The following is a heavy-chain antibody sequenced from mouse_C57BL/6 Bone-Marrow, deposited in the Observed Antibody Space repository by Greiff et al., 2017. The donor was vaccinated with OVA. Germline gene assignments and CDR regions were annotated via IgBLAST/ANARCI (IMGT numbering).Heavy chain of an antibody. J-gene: IGHJ4*01. V-gene: IGHV1-64*01. Sequence: VQLQQPGAELVKPGASVKLSCKASGYTFTSYWMHWVKQRPGPGLEWIGMIHPNSGSTNYNEKFKSKATLTVDKSSSTAYMQLSSLTSEDSAVYYCARYYYGSSHAMDYWGQGTSVTVSS. D-gene: IGHD1-1*01. CDR2: IHPNSGST. CDR1: GYTFTSYW. CDR3: ARYYYGSSHAMDY.